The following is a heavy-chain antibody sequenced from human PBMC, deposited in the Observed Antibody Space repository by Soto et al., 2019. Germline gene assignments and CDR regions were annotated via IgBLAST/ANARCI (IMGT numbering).Heavy chain of an antibody. D-gene: IGHD3-3*01. Sequence: ASVKVSCKASGYTFTSYGISWVRQAPGQGLEWMGWISAYDGNTNYAQKLQGRVTMTTDTSTGTAYMELRSLRSDDTAVYYCARDRDFWSGYPRHIDYWGQGTLVTVSS. V-gene: IGHV1-18*01. CDR3: ARDRDFWSGYPRHIDY. J-gene: IGHJ4*02. CDR2: ISAYDGNT. CDR1: GYTFTSYG.